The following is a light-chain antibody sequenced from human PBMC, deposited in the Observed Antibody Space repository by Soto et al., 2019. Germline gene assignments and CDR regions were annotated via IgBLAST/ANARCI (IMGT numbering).Light chain of an antibody. CDR2: NNN. Sequence: QSVLTQPPSASGTPGQRVTISCSGSSSYIGSNTVNWYQQLPGTAPKLLIYNNNQRPSGVPDRFSGSKSGTSASLAISGLQSEDEADYYCAAWDDSLNGLVFGTGTKVTVL. CDR1: SSYIGSNT. CDR3: AAWDDSLNGLV. V-gene: IGLV1-44*01. J-gene: IGLJ1*01.